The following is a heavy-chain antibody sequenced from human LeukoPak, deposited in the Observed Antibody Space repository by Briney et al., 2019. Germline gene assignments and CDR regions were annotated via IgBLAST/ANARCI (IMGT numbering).Heavy chain of an antibody. J-gene: IGHJ3*02. CDR3: AKFLGKSWGNQNAFDI. CDR1: GFTFSSYA. V-gene: IGHV3-23*01. Sequence: GGSLRLSRAASGFTFSSYAMSWVRQAPGKGLEWVSAISGSGGSTYYADSVKGRFTISRDNSKNTLYLQMNSLRAEDTAVYYCAKFLGKSWGNQNAFDIWGQGTMVTVSS. D-gene: IGHD3-3*01. CDR2: ISGSGGST.